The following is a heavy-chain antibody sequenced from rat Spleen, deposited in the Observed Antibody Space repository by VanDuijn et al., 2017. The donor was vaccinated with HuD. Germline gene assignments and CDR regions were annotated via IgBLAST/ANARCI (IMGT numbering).Heavy chain of an antibody. CDR3: ATGEDYFDY. J-gene: IGHJ2*01. CDR2: IGSNGGST. Sequence: VQLKESGPGLVQPSQTLSLTCSVSGFSLISNTVHWVRQAPTKGLEWVATIGSNGGSTFYRDSVKGRFTISRDNAKSTLYLQMDSLRSEDTATYYCATGEDYFDYWGQGVMVTVSS. V-gene: IGHV5-19*01. CDR1: GFSLISNT.